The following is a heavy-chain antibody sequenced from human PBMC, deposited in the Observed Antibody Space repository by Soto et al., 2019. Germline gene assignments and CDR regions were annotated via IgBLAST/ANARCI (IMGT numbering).Heavy chain of an antibody. CDR2: IYHSGST. V-gene: IGHV4-4*02. CDR1: GGSISSSNW. Sequence: PSETLSLTCAVSGGSISSSNWWSWVRQPPGKGLEWIGEIYHSGSTNYNPSLKSRVTISVDKSKNQFSLKLSSVTAADTAVYYCASGPRGGGSYQILDYWGQGTLVTVSS. CDR3: ASGPRGGGSYQILDY. J-gene: IGHJ4*02. D-gene: IGHD1-26*01.